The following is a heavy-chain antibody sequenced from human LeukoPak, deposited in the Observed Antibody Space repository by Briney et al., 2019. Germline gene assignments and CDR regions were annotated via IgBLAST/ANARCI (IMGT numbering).Heavy chain of an antibody. D-gene: IGHD4-23*01. Sequence: GGSLRLSCAASGFTFSTYGMHWVRQAPGKGLEWMTFIQAGGDEKYYAESVKGRFTVSRDNSKNTLYLQMNSLRAEDTAVYYCARDTPGYGGDDFDFWGQGALVTVSS. V-gene: IGHV3-30*02. CDR1: GFTFSTYG. CDR3: ARDTPGYGGDDFDF. J-gene: IGHJ4*02. CDR2: IQAGGDEK.